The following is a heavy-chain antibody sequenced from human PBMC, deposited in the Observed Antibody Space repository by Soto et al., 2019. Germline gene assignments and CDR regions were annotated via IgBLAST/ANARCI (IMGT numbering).Heavy chain of an antibody. CDR2: IWYDGSNK. V-gene: IGHV3-33*01. CDR1: GFTFSSYG. J-gene: IGHJ4*02. CDR3: ARDTSPTRPFDY. Sequence: PGGSLRLSCAASGFTFSSYGMHWVRQAPGKGLEWVAVIWYDGSNKYYADSVKGRFTISRDNSKNTLYLQMNSLRAEDTAVYYCARDTSPTRPFDYWGQGTLVTVSS.